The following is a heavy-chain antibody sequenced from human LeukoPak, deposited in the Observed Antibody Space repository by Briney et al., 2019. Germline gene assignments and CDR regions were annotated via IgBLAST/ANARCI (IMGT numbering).Heavy chain of an antibody. Sequence: SVKVSCKASGGTFSSYAISWVRQAPGQGLEWMGGIIPIFGTANYAQKFQGRVTITADESASTAYMELSSLRSEDTAVYYCARGALYRLERYYYYGMDVWGQGTTVTVSS. V-gene: IGHV1-69*13. D-gene: IGHD6-19*01. CDR2: IIPIFGTA. J-gene: IGHJ6*02. CDR1: GGTFSSYA. CDR3: ARGALYRLERYYYYGMDV.